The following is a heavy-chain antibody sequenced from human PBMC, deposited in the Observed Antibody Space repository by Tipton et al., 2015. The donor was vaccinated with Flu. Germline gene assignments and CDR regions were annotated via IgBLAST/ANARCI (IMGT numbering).Heavy chain of an antibody. J-gene: IGHJ6*02. Sequence: LRLSCAVSGYSMSTGYYWGWIRQPPGKGLEWIGSISHSGSTYYKPSLKSRVTISLDTFQNQFSLNLKSVTAADTAVYYCVRDQGFGDGLTYDYYGMDVWGQGTTVTVSS. CDR1: GYSMSTGYY. D-gene: IGHD3-10*01. V-gene: IGHV4-38-2*02. CDR2: ISHSGST. CDR3: VRDQGFGDGLTYDYYGMDV.